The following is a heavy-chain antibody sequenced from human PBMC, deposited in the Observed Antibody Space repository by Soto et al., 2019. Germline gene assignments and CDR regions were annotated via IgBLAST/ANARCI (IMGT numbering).Heavy chain of an antibody. CDR2: IYWDDDK. V-gene: IGHV2-5*02. Sequence: SGPTLVNPTQTLTLTCTFSGFSLSTSGVGVGWIRQPPGKALEWLALIYWDDDKRYSPSLKSRLTITKDTSKNRVVLTMTNMDPVDTAIYYCAHRMSKVWSKGAFDYWGQGTLVTVSS. CDR3: AHRMSKVWSKGAFDY. CDR1: GFSLSTSGVG. D-gene: IGHD3-10*01. J-gene: IGHJ4*02.